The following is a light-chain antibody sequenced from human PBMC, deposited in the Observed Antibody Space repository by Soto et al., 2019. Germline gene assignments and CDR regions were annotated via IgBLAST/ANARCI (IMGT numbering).Light chain of an antibody. J-gene: IGKJ1*01. CDR3: QHYNSYSEA. CDR1: QSINTW. V-gene: IGKV1-5*03. Sequence: EIQMTQSPSTLSGSVGDRVTITCRASQSINTWLAWYQQKPGKAPKLLIYKASSLESGVPSRFSGSGSGTEFTLTISSLQPDDFATYYCQHYNSYSEAFAQGTKVDI. CDR2: KAS.